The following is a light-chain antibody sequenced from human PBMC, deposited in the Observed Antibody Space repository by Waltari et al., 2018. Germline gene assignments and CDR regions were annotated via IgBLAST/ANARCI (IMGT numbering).Light chain of an antibody. Sequence: FCRASQSVGKYLAWYQQKPGQAPWLVMYDASTRATGIPDRFSGSGSGTDFSLTISRLEPEDFAVYYCQKYVNLPATFGQGTRVEIK. CDR2: DAS. CDR1: QSVGKY. V-gene: IGKV3-20*01. CDR3: QKYVNLPAT. J-gene: IGKJ1*01.